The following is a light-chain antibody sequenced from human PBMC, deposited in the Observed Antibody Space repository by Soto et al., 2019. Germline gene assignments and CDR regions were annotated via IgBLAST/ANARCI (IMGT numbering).Light chain of an antibody. CDR1: QSISAW. Sequence: DIQMTQSPSTLSASVGDRVTITCRASQSISAWLAWYQLKPGKAPKLLIYDASSLESGVPSRFSGSGSGTEFTLTISSLQPDDFATYYCQQYSTYSTFGQGTKVDIK. CDR2: DAS. J-gene: IGKJ1*01. V-gene: IGKV1-5*01. CDR3: QQYSTYST.